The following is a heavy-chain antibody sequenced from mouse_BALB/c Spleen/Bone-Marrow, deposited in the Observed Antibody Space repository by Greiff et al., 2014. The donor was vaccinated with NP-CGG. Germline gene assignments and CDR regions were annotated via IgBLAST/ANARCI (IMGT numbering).Heavy chain of an antibody. D-gene: IGHD3-1*01. CDR1: GYTFTDYV. V-gene: IGHV1-77*01. CDR2: IYPGSGST. Sequence: VKLMESGPELVKPGASVKMSCKASGYTFTDYVISWVKQRTGQGLEWIGEIYPGSGSTYYNEKFKGKATLTADKSSNTAYMQLSSLTSEDSAVYFCARGLGLPFYAMDYWVKEPQSPSPQ. J-gene: IGHJ4*01. CDR3: ARGLGLPFYAMDY.